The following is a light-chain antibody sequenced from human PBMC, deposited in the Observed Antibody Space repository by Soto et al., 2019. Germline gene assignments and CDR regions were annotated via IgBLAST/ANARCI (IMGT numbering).Light chain of an antibody. V-gene: IGLV2-23*01. CDR3: CSYAGSSTYV. CDR2: GGS. J-gene: IGLJ1*01. CDR1: SSDVGSYNL. Sequence: QSALTQPASVSGSPGQSITISCTGTSSDVGSYNLVSWYQQHPGKAPKLIIYGGSKRPSGVSNRFSGSKSGNTASLTISGLQAEDEADYYCCSYAGSSTYVFGTGTKVTVL.